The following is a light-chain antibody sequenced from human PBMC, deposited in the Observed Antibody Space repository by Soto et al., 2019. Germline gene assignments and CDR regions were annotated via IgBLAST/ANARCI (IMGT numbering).Light chain of an antibody. CDR3: QQYGGSPPVFT. Sequence: EIVLTQSPDPLSLSPGERATLSCRASQRVKSQYLAWYQQKPGQAPRLVMYGTSNRATGIPYRFSGSGSGTDFILTISRVEPEDFAVYFCQQYGGSPPVFTFGPGTKVAIK. J-gene: IGKJ3*01. CDR2: GTS. V-gene: IGKV3-20*01. CDR1: QRVKSQY.